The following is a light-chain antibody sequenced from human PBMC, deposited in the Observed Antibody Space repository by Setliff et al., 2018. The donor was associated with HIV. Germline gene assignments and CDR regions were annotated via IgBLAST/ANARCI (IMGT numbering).Light chain of an antibody. CDR1: SSNIGNNY. CDR3: ASYTRDNSYV. J-gene: IGLJ1*01. CDR2: RNN. Sequence: QSVLTQPPSASGTPGQRVTISCSGRSSNIGNNYVYWYQQLPGTAPTVLIYRNNKRPSGVPGRFSGSKSGTSASLAISGLRSEDEADYYCASYTRDNSYVFGTGTKVTVL. V-gene: IGLV1-47*01.